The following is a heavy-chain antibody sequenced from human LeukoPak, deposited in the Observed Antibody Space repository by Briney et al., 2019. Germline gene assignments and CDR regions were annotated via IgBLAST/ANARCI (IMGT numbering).Heavy chain of an antibody. V-gene: IGHV3-23*01. CDR3: AKGKYSSGGVPDY. CDR2: ISGGGEST. Sequence: GGSLRLSCVASEFTFSSHDMNWVRQAPGKGLEWVSSISGGGESTYYADSVKGRFTVSRDNSKNTLYLQINSLRGEDTAVYYCAKGKYSSGGVPDYWGQGTLVTVSS. D-gene: IGHD6-19*01. CDR1: EFTFSSHD. J-gene: IGHJ4*02.